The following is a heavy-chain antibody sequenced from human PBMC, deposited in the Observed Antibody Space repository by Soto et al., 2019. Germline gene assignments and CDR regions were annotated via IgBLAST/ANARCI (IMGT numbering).Heavy chain of an antibody. D-gene: IGHD3-3*01. Sequence: TLSLTLTVSGGSISSGGYYWSWIRQHPGKGLEWIGYIYYSGSTYYNPSLKSRVTISVDTSKNQFSLKLSSVTAADTAVYYCARDFHFKIFGVVNDYGMDVWGQGTTVTVSS. CDR3: ARDFHFKIFGVVNDYGMDV. J-gene: IGHJ6*02. CDR2: IYYSGST. V-gene: IGHV4-31*02. CDR1: GGSISSGGYY.